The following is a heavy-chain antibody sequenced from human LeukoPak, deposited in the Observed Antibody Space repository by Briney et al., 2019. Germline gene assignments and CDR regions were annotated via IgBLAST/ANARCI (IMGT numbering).Heavy chain of an antibody. CDR2: ISSSGSTI. V-gene: IGHV3-48*03. CDR1: GFTFSKYA. CDR3: AELGITLIGGV. D-gene: IGHD3-10*02. J-gene: IGHJ6*04. Sequence: GGSLRLSCAASGFTFSKYAMNWVRQAPGKGLEWVSYISSSGSTIYYADSVKGRFTISRDNAKNSLYLQMNSLRAEDTAVYYCAELGITLIGGVWGKGTTVTISS.